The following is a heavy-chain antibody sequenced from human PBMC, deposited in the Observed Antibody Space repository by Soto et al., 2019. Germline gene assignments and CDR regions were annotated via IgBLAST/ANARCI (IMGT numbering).Heavy chain of an antibody. J-gene: IGHJ3*02. CDR1: GGSFSGYY. Sequence: SETLSLTCAVYGGSFSGYYWSWIRQPPGKGLEWIGEINHSGSTNYNPSLKSRVTISVDTSKNQFSLKLSSVTAADTAVYYCARPITPDYGGNSDDAFDIWGQGTMVTVSS. CDR2: INHSGST. CDR3: ARPITPDYGGNSDDAFDI. D-gene: IGHD4-17*01. V-gene: IGHV4-34*01.